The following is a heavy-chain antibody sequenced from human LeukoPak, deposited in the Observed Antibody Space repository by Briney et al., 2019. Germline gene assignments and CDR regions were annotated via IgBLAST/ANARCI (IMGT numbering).Heavy chain of an antibody. J-gene: IGHJ3*02. CDR1: GFTFSSYS. CDR2: ISSSSSYI. CDR3: APTIFGVVIGNDAFDI. Sequence: GGSLRLSCAASGFTFSSYSMNWVSQAPGKGLEWVSSISSSSSYIYYADSVKGRFTISRDNAKNSLYLQMNSLRAEDTAVYYCAPTIFGVVIGNDAFDIWGQGTMVTVSS. D-gene: IGHD3-3*01. V-gene: IGHV3-21*01.